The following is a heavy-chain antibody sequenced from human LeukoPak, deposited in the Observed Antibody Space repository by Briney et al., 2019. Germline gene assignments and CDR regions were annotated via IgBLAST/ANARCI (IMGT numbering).Heavy chain of an antibody. V-gene: IGHV1-69*13. CDR3: AREVTVWGSYRYNPIDY. D-gene: IGHD3-16*02. CDR2: IIPIFGTA. J-gene: IGHJ4*02. CDR1: GGTFSSYA. Sequence: SVKVSCKASGGTFSSYAISWVRQAPGQGLEWMGGIIPIFGTANYAQKFQGRVTITADESTSTAYMELSSLRAEDTAVYYCAREVTVWGSYRYNPIDYWGQGTLVTVSS.